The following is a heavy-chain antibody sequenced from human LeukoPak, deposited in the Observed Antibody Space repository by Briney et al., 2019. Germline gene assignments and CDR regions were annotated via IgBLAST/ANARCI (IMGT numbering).Heavy chain of an antibody. V-gene: IGHV1-2*02. CDR3: ARDDYSGSSTPDY. CDR2: INRNSGGT. D-gene: IGHD1-26*01. Sequence: ASVTVSCKASGYSFTGYYMHWVRQAPGQGLEWMGWINRNSGGTNYAQKFQGRVTMTRDTSISTAYMELSRLRSDDTAVYYCARDDYSGSSTPDYWGQGTLVTVSS. CDR1: GYSFTGYY. J-gene: IGHJ4*02.